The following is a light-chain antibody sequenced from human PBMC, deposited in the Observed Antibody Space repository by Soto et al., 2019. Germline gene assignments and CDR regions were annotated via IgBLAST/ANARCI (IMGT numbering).Light chain of an antibody. J-gene: IGKJ3*01. Sequence: AIQMTQSPSSLSASVGDRVTITCRASQGIRNDLDWFQQKPGKAPKLLIYAASNLQSGVQARFRGSGSGTYFTLTISSLQPEDFATYFCLQKYFYPFTFGPGTKVDIK. CDR1: QGIRND. CDR3: LQKYFYPFT. V-gene: IGKV1-6*01. CDR2: AAS.